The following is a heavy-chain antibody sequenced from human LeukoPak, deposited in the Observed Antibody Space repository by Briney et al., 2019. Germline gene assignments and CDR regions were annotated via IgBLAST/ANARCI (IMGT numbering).Heavy chain of an antibody. CDR3: ARDGHYYDMDV. J-gene: IGHJ6*02. D-gene: IGHD3/OR15-3a*01. CDR1: GFTFSIYT. V-gene: IGHV3-30-3*01. CDR2: ISYDGNNK. Sequence: GGSLRLSCAASGFTFSIYTMHWVRQAPGKGLEWVAVISYDGNNKFYADSVKGRFTISRDNAKNSLYLQMNSLRAEDTAVYYCARDGHYYDMDVWGQGTTVTVSS.